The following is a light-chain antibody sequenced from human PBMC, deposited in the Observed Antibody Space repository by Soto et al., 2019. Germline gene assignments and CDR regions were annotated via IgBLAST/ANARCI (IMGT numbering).Light chain of an antibody. J-gene: IGKJ1*01. CDR1: QGISSF. CDR2: HAS. CDR3: QQYNSYS. Sequence: DIQMTQSPSSLSASLGDSVTITCRASQGISSFLAWYQQKPGKAPKLLIYHASTLESGVPSRFSGSGSGTEFTLTISSLQPDDFATYYCQQYNSYSFGQGTKVDI. V-gene: IGKV1-9*01.